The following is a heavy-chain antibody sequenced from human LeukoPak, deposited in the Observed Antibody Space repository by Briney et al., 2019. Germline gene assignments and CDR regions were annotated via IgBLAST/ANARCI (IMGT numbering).Heavy chain of an antibody. CDR2: INPSGGGT. CDR1: GYTFTSYY. CDR3: ARGLWFGEVDYYYYYGMDV. D-gene: IGHD3-10*01. V-gene: IGHV1-46*01. Sequence: GASVKVSCKASGYTFTSYYMHWVRQAPGQGLEWVGIINPSGGGTSYAQKFQGRVTTTRDTSTSTVYMELSSLRSEDTAVYYCARGLWFGEVDYYYYYGMDVWGQGTTVTVSS. J-gene: IGHJ6*02.